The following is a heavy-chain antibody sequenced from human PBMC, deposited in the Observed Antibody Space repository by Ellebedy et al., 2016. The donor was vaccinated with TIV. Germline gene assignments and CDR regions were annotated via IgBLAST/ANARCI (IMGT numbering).Heavy chain of an antibody. V-gene: IGHV1-18*04. CDR2: ISAYNGNT. J-gene: IGHJ5*02. CDR3: ARYCNSTTCSNRFDP. CDR1: GYTFTSYG. D-gene: IGHD2-2*01. Sequence: AASVKVSCKTSGYTFTSYGISWVRQAPGQGLEWMGWISAYNGNTNYAQILQGRVTMTTDTFTSTAYMELRSLRSDDTAIYYCARYCNSTTCSNRFDPWGQGTLVTVSS.